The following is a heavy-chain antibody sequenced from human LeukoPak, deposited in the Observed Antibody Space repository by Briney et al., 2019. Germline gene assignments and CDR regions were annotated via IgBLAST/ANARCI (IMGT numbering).Heavy chain of an antibody. V-gene: IGHV4-30-4*01. D-gene: IGHD5-18*01. CDR3: ASNTLDTASYY. CDR2: IYYSGST. Sequence: SQTLSLTCTVSGGSICSGDYYWSWIRQPPGKGLEWIGYIYYSGSTYYNPSLKSRVTISVDTSKNQFSLKLSSVTAADTAVYYCASNTLDTASYYWGQGTLVTVSS. J-gene: IGHJ4*02. CDR1: GGSICSGDYY.